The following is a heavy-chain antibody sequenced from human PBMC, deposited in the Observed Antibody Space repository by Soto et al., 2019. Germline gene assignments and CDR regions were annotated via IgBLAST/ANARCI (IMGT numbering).Heavy chain of an antibody. CDR2: ISSSTNSV. J-gene: IGHJ5*01. D-gene: IGHD1-1*01. CDR3: AKDRHETTALAPYNWFES. CDR1: GFTFNSYT. V-gene: IGHV3-21*01. Sequence: GGSLRLSCAASGFTFNSYTMSWVRQAPGKGLEWVSSISSSTNSVYYAASVKGRFTISRDNAKNSLYLQMNSLTAEETAVYYCAKDRHETTALAPYNWFESWGQGTLVTVSS.